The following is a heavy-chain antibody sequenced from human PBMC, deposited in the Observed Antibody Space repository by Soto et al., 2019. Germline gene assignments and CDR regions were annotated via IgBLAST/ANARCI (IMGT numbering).Heavy chain of an antibody. J-gene: IGHJ6*02. V-gene: IGHV3-74*01. CDR1: GFTFSNAW. Sequence: GFTFSNAWMNWVRQAPGKGLVWVSRINSDGSSTSYADSVKGRFTISRDNAKNTLYLQMNSLRAEDTAVYYCARVRLPPSGMDVWGQGTTVTVSS. D-gene: IGHD2-15*01. CDR3: ARVRLPPSGMDV. CDR2: INSDGSST.